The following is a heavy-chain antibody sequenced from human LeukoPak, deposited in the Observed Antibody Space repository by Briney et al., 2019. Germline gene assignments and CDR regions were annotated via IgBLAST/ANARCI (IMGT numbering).Heavy chain of an antibody. CDR3: AKDWGSGSYQPDAFDI. CDR2: ISGSGGST. Sequence: GGSLRLSCAASGFTFSSYAMSWVRQAPGKGLEWVSTISGSGGSTYYADSVKGRFAISRDNSKNTLYLQMNSLRAEDTAVYYCAKDWGSGSYQPDAFDIWGQGTMVTVSS. J-gene: IGHJ3*02. CDR1: GFTFSSYA. V-gene: IGHV3-23*01. D-gene: IGHD1-26*01.